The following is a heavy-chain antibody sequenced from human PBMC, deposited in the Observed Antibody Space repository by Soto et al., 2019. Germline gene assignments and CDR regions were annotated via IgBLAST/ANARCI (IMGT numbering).Heavy chain of an antibody. CDR1: GFTVRSNY. V-gene: IGHV3-53*01. CDR2: IYSDDSI. D-gene: IGHD1-26*01. J-gene: IGHJ2*01. CDR3: ARGEAGSYS. Sequence: GGSLRLSCAASGFTVRSNYMNWVRQPPGKGLEWVSVIYSDDSIYYADSVKGRFTTSRDNSKNTLYLQMNSLRAEDTAVYYCARGEAGSYSWGRGTLVTVSS.